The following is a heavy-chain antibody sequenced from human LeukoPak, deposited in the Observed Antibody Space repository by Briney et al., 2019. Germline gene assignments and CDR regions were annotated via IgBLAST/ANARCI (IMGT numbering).Heavy chain of an antibody. D-gene: IGHD3-10*01. J-gene: IGHJ3*02. V-gene: IGHV1-2*02. CDR2: INPNSGGT. Sequence: ASVKVSCKASGYTFTGYYMHWVRQAPGQGLERMGWINPNSGGTNYAQKFQGRVTMTRDTSISTAYMELSGLISDDTAVYYCARSASNMVRGVIRAFDIWGQGTMVTVSS. CDR1: GYTFTGYY. CDR3: ARSASNMVRGVIRAFDI.